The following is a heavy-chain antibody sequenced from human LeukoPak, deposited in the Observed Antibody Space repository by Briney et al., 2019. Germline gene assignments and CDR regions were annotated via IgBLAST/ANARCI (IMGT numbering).Heavy chain of an antibody. CDR1: GGSISSSSYY. V-gene: IGHV4-39*07. Sequence: PSETLSLTCTVSGGSISSSSYYWGWIRQPPGKGLEWIGSIYYSGSTYYNPSLKSRVTISVDTSKNQFSLKLSSVTAADTAVYYCARVFGRYSYGPRREYYFDYWGQGTLVTVSS. J-gene: IGHJ4*02. CDR2: IYYSGST. D-gene: IGHD5-18*01. CDR3: ARVFGRYSYGPRREYYFDY.